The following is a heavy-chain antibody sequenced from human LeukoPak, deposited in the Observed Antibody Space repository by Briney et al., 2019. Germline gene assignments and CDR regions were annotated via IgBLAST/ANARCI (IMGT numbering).Heavy chain of an antibody. CDR3: ARGRLWTWDY. Sequence: PSETLSLTCTVSGGSISSYYWSWIRQPPGKGLQWIGYVDYSGSTNYNPSLKSRVTISIDTSKNQFSLKLSSVTAADTAVYYCARGRLWTWDYWGQGTLVTVSS. V-gene: IGHV4-59*08. CDR2: VDYSGST. J-gene: IGHJ4*02. D-gene: IGHD5-18*01. CDR1: GGSISSYY.